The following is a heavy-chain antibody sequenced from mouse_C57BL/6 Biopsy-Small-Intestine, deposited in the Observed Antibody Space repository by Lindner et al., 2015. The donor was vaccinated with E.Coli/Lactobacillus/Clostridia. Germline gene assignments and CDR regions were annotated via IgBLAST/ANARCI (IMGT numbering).Heavy chain of an antibody. CDR1: GYSFTNYY. Sequence: SVKVSCKASGYSFTNYYMHWVRQAPGQGLEWMGVINPSGYNTNYAQKFQGRVTMTRDTSTSTLYMELSSLKSEDTAVYYCSRVRSGSGGYYFDYWGQGTLITVSS. CDR2: INPSGYNT. CDR3: SRVRSGSGGYYFDY. D-gene: IGHD1-3*01. V-gene: IGHV1-59*01. J-gene: IGHJ2*01.